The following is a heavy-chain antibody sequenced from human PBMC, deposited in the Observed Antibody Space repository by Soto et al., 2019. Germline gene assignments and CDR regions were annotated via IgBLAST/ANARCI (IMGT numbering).Heavy chain of an antibody. CDR2: IWYDGSNK. CDR3: ATYYYDSSGYYYTFDY. CDR1: GFTFSSYG. D-gene: IGHD3-22*01. Sequence: PGGSLRLSCAASGFTFSSYGMHWVRQAPGKGLEWVAVIWYDGSNKYYADSVKGRFTISRDNSKNTLYLQMNSLRAEDTAVYYCATYYYDSSGYYYTFDYWGQGTLVTVSS. J-gene: IGHJ4*02. V-gene: IGHV3-33*01.